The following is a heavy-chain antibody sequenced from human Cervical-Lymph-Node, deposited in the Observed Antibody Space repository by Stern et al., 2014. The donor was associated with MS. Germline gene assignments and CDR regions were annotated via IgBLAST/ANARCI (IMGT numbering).Heavy chain of an antibody. CDR2: LWYDGRNK. Sequence: QLVQSGGPVVQPGTSLRLSCEGSGFTFSNHGMNWVRRAPGKGLEWVASLWYDGRNKMYEDSVKGRFTISRDNSKNTLYLQMDTLRVEDTAVYYCARSSSSGWDYWGPGTLVTVSS. J-gene: IGHJ4*02. V-gene: IGHV3-33*01. D-gene: IGHD6-25*01. CDR3: ARSSSSGWDY. CDR1: GFTFSNHG.